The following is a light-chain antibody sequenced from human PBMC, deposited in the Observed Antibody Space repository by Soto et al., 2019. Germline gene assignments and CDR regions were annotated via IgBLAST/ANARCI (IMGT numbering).Light chain of an antibody. J-gene: IGKJ1*01. V-gene: IGKV3-20*01. Sequence: EIVLTQSPGTLSLSPGERATLSCRASQSVSSSYLAWYQQKPGQAPRLLIYGASSWATGIPDRFSGSGSGTDFTLIISRLEPEDFAVYYCQQYGSSPRTFGQGTKVEIK. CDR3: QQYGSSPRT. CDR2: GAS. CDR1: QSVSSSY.